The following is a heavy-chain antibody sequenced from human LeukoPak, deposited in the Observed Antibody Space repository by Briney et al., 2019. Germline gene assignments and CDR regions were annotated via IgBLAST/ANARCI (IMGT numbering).Heavy chain of an antibody. CDR3: ARGAGSAGNE. D-gene: IGHD1-1*01. J-gene: IGHJ4*02. Sequence: SETLSLTCTVSGGSITSYYWSWIPQPPGKGLEWIGYMYYSGITNYTPSLKSRVTISVDTSKNQFSLKLSSVTAADTAVYYCARGAGSAGNEWGQGTLVTVSS. CDR2: MYYSGIT. V-gene: IGHV4-59*01. CDR1: GGSITSYY.